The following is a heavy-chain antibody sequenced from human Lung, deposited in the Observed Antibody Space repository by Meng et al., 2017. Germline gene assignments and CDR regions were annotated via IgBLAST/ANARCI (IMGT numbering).Heavy chain of an antibody. CDR1: VGSISSSNW. CDR3: ARGSITMVRGVSVFDP. J-gene: IGHJ5*02. Sequence: QGQLQEAGPGLVKPSGTLSLTCAVSVGSISSSNWWSWVRQPPGKGLEWIGEIYHSGSTNYNPSLKSRVTISVDKSKNQFSLKLSSVTAADTAVYYCARGSITMVRGVSVFDPWGQGTLVTVSS. CDR2: IYHSGST. V-gene: IGHV4-4*02. D-gene: IGHD3-10*01.